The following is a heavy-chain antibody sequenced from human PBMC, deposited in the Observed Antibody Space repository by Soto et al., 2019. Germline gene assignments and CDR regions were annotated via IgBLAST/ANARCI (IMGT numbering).Heavy chain of an antibody. J-gene: IGHJ4*02. D-gene: IGHD6-13*01. V-gene: IGHV3-53*04. CDR3: ARAIRGYSSSWYFDY. Sequence: GGSLRLSCAASGFTVSSNYMSWVRQAPGKGLEWVSVIYSGGSTYYADSVKGRFTISRHNSKNTLYLQMNSLRAEDTAVYYCARAIRGYSSSWYFDYWGQGTLVTVSS. CDR2: IYSGGST. CDR1: GFTVSSNY.